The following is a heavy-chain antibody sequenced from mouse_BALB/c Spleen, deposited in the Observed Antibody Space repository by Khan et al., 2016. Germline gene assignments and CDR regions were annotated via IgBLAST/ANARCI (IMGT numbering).Heavy chain of an antibody. CDR1: GYTFTSYW. CDR2: INPSTGYT. CDR3: ASPPFITTVVADY. Sequence: VQLQESGAELAKPGASVKMSCKASGYTFTSYWMHWVKQRPGQGLEWIGYINPSTGYTEYNQKFKDKATLTADKSSSTAYMQLSSLTSEDSAVYYCASPPFITTVVADYWGQGTTLTVSS. V-gene: IGHV1-7*01. D-gene: IGHD1-1*01. J-gene: IGHJ2*01.